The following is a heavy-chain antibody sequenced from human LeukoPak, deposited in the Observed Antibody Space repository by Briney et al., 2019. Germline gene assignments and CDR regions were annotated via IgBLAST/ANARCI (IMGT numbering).Heavy chain of an antibody. CDR2: ISGSGGST. J-gene: IGHJ4*02. CDR3: TTDPELLWFGALPQDFDY. D-gene: IGHD3-10*01. CDR1: GFTFSSYS. V-gene: IGHV3-23*01. Sequence: PGGSLRLSCAASGFTFSSYSMNWVRQAPGKGLEWVSAISGSGGSTYYADSVKGRFTISRDNSKNTLYLQMNSLKTEDTAVYYCTTDPELLWFGALPQDFDYWGQGTLVTVSS.